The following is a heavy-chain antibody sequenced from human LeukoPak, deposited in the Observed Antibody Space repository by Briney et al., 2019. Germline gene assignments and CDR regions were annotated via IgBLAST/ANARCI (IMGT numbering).Heavy chain of an antibody. V-gene: IGHV4-59*08. CDR2: IYYSGST. CDR1: GGSISSYY. J-gene: IGHJ4*02. D-gene: IGHD3-10*01. CDR3: ASGRNGDYFDY. Sequence: PSETLSLTCTVSGGSISSYYWSWIRQPPGKGLEWIGYIYYSGSTNYNPSFKSRVTISVDTSKNQFSLKLSSVTAADTAVYYCASGRNGDYFDYWGQGTLVTVSS.